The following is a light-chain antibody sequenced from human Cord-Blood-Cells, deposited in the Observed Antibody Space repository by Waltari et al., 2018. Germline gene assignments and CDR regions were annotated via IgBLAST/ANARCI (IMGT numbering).Light chain of an antibody. CDR3: AAWDDSLSGVV. CDR1: SSNIGSNY. Sequence: QSVLTQPPSASGTPGQRVTISCSGSSSNIGSNYVYWYQQLPGTAPKLLIYRNKQRPSGVPDRFSASKSGTSASLAISGLRSEDEADYYCAAWDDSLSGVVFGGGTKLTVL. V-gene: IGLV1-47*01. CDR2: RNK. J-gene: IGLJ2*01.